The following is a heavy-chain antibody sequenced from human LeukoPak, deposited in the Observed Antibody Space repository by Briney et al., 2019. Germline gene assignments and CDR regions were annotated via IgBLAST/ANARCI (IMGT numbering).Heavy chain of an antibody. CDR1: GFAFSSYS. V-gene: IGHV3-21*01. Sequence: GSLRLSCAASGFAFSSYSMNWVRQAPGKGLEWVSSISSSSSYIYYADSVKGRFTISRDNAKNSLYLQMNSLRAEDTAVYYCARDLDTAMVFDYWGQGTLVTVSS. CDR2: ISSSSSYI. CDR3: ARDLDTAMVFDY. J-gene: IGHJ4*02. D-gene: IGHD5-18*01.